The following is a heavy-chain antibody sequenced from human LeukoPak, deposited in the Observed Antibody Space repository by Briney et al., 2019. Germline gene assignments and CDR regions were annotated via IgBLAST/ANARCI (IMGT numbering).Heavy chain of an antibody. V-gene: IGHV1-69*06. D-gene: IGHD1-14*01. CDR1: GYTFASYG. CDR2: IIPMFNTV. CDR3: ARAPAGMDV. Sequence: ASVKVSCKASGYTFASYGISWVRQAPGQGLEWMGRIIPMFNTVDYTESFQGRVTITADTSTGTAYMELTNLTSEDTAVYYCARAPAGMDVWGQGTTVTVSS. J-gene: IGHJ6*02.